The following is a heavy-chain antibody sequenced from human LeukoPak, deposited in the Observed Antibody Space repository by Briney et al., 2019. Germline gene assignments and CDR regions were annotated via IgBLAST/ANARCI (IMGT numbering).Heavy chain of an antibody. V-gene: IGHV3-48*03. D-gene: IGHD5-18*01. J-gene: IGHJ3*02. CDR1: GFSFSSYE. CDR3: ARTGYSYGSSAFDI. CDR2: ISASGTVT. Sequence: GGSLRLSCAASGFSFSSYEMNWVRQAPGKGLEWISYISASGTVTHYADSVEGRFIISRDSGKNSLYLQMNSLRGEDTAVYYCARTGYSYGSSAFDIWGQGTMVTVSS.